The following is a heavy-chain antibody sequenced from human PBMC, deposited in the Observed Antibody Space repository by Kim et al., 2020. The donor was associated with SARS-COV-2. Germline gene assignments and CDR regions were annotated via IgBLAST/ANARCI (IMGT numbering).Heavy chain of an antibody. V-gene: IGHV3-48*01. CDR3: AGSLDY. Sequence: GGSLRLSCAASGFTFSSYSMNWVRQAPGKGLEWISYISSSSNTIYYADSVKGRFTISRDNAKNSLFLQMNSLRAEDTAVYYCAGSLDYWGQGILGTGSS. J-gene: IGHJ4*02. D-gene: IGHD3-10*01. CDR1: GFTFSSYS. CDR2: ISSSSNTI.